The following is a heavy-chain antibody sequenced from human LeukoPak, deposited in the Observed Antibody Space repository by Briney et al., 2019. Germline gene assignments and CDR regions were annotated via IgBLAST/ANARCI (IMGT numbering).Heavy chain of an antibody. V-gene: IGHV3-30*04. J-gene: IGHJ6*03. Sequence: GGSLRLSCAASGFTFSSYAMHWVRQAPGKGLEWVAVISYDGSNKYYADSVKGRFTISRDNSKNTLYLQVNSLRAEDTAVYYCARGGKDYDILTRTVYYYYYYMDVWGQGTLVTVSS. CDR2: ISYDGSNK. CDR3: ARGGKDYDILTRTVYYYYYYMDV. D-gene: IGHD3-9*01. CDR1: GFTFSSYA.